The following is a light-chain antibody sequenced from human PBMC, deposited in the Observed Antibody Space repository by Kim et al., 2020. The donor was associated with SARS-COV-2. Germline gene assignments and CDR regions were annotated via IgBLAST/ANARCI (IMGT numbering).Light chain of an antibody. J-gene: IGKJ2*01. CDR2: GAS. V-gene: IGKV3-20*01. CDR1: QSVSSSY. CDR3: QQYGSSPPT. Sequence: LSPGERATLSCRASQSVSSSYLAWYQRKPGQAPRLLIYGASSRATGIPDRFSGSGSGTDFTLTISRLEPEDFAVYYCQQYGSSPPTFGQGTKLEI.